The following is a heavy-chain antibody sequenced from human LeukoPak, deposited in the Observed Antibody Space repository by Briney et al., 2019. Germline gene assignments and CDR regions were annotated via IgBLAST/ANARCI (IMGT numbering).Heavy chain of an antibody. J-gene: IGHJ5*02. CDR1: GGSISSYY. CDR2: IYYSGST. Sequence: SETLSLTCTVSGGSISSYYWSWIRQPPGKGLEWIGYIYYSGSTNYNPSLKSRVTISVDTSKNQFSLKLSSVTAADTAVYYCATDWGSSWFDPWGQGTLVTVSS. V-gene: IGHV4-59*01. CDR3: ATDWGSSWFDP. D-gene: IGHD7-27*01.